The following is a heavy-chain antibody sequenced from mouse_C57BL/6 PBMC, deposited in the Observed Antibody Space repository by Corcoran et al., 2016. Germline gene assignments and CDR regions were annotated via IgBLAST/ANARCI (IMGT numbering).Heavy chain of an antibody. J-gene: IGHJ4*01. V-gene: IGHV1-34*01. CDR3: ARRVYYDYTYAMDY. CDR1: GYTFTDYY. Sequence: EVQLQQSGPELVKPGASVKMSCKASGYTFTDYYMHWVKQSHGKSLEWIGYIYPNNGGNGYNQKFKGKATLTVAKSSSTAYMELRSLTSEDSAVYYCARRVYYDYTYAMDYWGQGTSVTVSS. CDR2: IYPNNGGN. D-gene: IGHD2-4*01.